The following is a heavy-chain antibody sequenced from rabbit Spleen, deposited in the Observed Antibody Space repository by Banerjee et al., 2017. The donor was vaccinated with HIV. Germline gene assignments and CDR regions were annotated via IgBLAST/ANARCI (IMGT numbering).Heavy chain of an antibody. D-gene: IGHD2-1*01. V-gene: IGHV1S45*01. CDR3: ARSTYGYDDYGDLYYAAMDL. Sequence: QEQLVESGGDLVKPGASLTLTCTASGVSFSSSSYMCWVRQAPGKGLEWIACIEADGSGFTYFATWAKGRFTCSKTSSTTVTLQMTSLTAADTATYFCARSTYGYDDYGDLYYAAMDLWGPGTLVTVS. CDR1: GVSFSSSSY. J-gene: IGHJ6*01. CDR2: IEADGSGFT.